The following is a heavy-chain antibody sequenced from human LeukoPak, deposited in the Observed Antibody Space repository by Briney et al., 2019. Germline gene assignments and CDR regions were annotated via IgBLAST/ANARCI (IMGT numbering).Heavy chain of an antibody. CDR2: IYYSGST. CDR1: GGSISSGDYY. CDR3: ARDRNYYDSSGYYFDY. J-gene: IGHJ4*02. V-gene: IGHV4-30-4*01. D-gene: IGHD3-22*01. Sequence: SETPSLTCTVSGGSISSGDYYWRWIRQPPGKGLEWIGYIYYSGSTYYNPSLKSRVTISVDTSKNQFSLKLSSVTAADPAVYYCARDRNYYDSSGYYFDYWGQGNLVTVSS.